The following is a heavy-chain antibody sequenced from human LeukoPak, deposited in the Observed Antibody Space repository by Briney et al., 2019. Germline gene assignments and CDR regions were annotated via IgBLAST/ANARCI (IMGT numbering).Heavy chain of an antibody. D-gene: IGHD4-17*01. CDR1: GGSLSITSYY. J-gene: IGHJ5*02. Sequence: SETLSLTCTVSGGSLSITSYYWSWIRQHPGKGLEWIGYIYYSGDTYYNPSLRSRVSISLDTSKNQFSLKLSSVTAADTAMYYCARDYGNNWFDPWGQGTLVTVSA. V-gene: IGHV4-31*03. CDR3: ARDYGNNWFDP. CDR2: IYYSGDT.